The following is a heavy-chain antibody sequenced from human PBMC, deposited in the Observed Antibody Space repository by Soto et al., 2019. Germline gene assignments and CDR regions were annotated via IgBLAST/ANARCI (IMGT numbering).Heavy chain of an antibody. V-gene: IGHV3-33*01. D-gene: IGHD4-17*01. Sequence: GGSLRLSCAASGFTFSSYGMHWVRQAPGKGLEWVAVIWYDGSNKYYADSVKGRFTISRDNSKNTLYLQMNSLRAEDTAVYYCARDPIYGDYGPTGLGYYFDYWGQGTLVTVSS. CDR2: IWYDGSNK. CDR3: ARDPIYGDYGPTGLGYYFDY. J-gene: IGHJ4*02. CDR1: GFTFSSYG.